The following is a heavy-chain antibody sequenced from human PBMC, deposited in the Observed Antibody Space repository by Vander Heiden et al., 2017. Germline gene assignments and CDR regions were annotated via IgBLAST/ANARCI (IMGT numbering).Heavy chain of an antibody. V-gene: IGHV1-18*01. Sequence: QVQLVQSGAEVKKPGASVKVSCKASGYTFTSYGISWVRQAPGQGLEWMGWISAYNGNTNYAQKLQGRVTMTTDTSTSTAYMELRSLRSDDTAVYYCARDRRFDLTYYYDSSGSTPFDYWGQGTLVTVSS. CDR2: ISAYNGNT. D-gene: IGHD3-22*01. CDR1: GYTFTSYG. CDR3: ARDRRFDLTYYYDSSGSTPFDY. J-gene: IGHJ4*02.